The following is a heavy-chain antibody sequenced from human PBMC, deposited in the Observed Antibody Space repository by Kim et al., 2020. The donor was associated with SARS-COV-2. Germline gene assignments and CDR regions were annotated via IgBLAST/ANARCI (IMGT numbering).Heavy chain of an antibody. J-gene: IGHJ4*02. CDR1: GFTFSSYG. CDR2: ISYDGSNK. Sequence: GGSLRLSCAASGFTFSSYGMHWVRQAPGKGLEWVAVISYDGSNKYYADSVKGRFTISRDNSKNTLYLQMNSLRAEDTAVYYCAKDGGYWGQGTLVTVSS. D-gene: IGHD3-3*01. CDR3: AKDGGY. V-gene: IGHV3-30*18.